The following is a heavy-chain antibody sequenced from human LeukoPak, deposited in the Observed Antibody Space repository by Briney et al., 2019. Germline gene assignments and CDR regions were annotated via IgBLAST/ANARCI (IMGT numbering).Heavy chain of an antibody. D-gene: IGHD6-19*01. Sequence: PGASLRLSCAASGFTFSNYGMSWVRQAPGKGLEWVSGIGGTGSGTYYADSVKGRFTISRDNSKNTLYLQMNSLTAEDTALYYCAKDTRMAVSGTSMGYFDSWGQGTLVTVSS. V-gene: IGHV3-23*01. CDR2: IGGTGSGT. CDR1: GFTFSNYG. J-gene: IGHJ4*02. CDR3: AKDTRMAVSGTSMGYFDS.